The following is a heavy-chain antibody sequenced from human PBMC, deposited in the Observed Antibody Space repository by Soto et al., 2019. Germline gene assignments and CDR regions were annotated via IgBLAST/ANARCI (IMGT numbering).Heavy chain of an antibody. J-gene: IGHJ6*02. V-gene: IGHV4-34*01. CDR3: ARGITIFGVEMTPGGMDV. Sequence: LSKTLSLTCAVYGGSFSGYYWSWIRQPPGKGLEWIGEINHSGSTNYNPSLKSRVTISVDTSKNQFSLKLSSVTAADTAVYYCARGITIFGVEMTPGGMDVWGQGTMVTVSS. CDR1: GGSFSGYY. D-gene: IGHD3-3*01. CDR2: INHSGST.